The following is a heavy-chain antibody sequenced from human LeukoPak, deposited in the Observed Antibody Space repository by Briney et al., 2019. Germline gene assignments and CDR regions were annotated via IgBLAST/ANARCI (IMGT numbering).Heavy chain of an antibody. CDR1: GFTVSSNY. J-gene: IGHJ4*02. CDR2: INQDGSEK. V-gene: IGHV3-7*01. CDR3: ARDGHPFDL. Sequence: PGGSLRLSCAASGFTVSSNYMSWVRQAPGKGLEWVANINQDGSEKYYVDSVKGRFTISRDNAKNSLYLQMNSLRAEDTAVYYCARDGHPFDLWGQGTLVTVAS.